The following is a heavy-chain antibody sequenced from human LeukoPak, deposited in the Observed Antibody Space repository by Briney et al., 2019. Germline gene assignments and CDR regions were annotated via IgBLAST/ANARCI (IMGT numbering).Heavy chain of an antibody. J-gene: IGHJ5*02. CDR3: ARGFGIIWPGWFDP. Sequence: RLSXAASGFTLSNXEIKWVRQAPGKGLEWVSYISHSGRAIYSADSVKGRFTISRDKAKNSLYLKMNSLRAEASAVYYCARGFGIIWPGWFDPWGQGTXVT. CDR1: GFTLSNXE. CDR2: ISHSGRAI. V-gene: IGHV3-48*03. D-gene: IGHD3/OR15-3a*01.